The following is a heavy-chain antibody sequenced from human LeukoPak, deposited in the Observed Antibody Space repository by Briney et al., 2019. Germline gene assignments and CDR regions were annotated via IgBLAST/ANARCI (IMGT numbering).Heavy chain of an antibody. J-gene: IGHJ4*02. CDR1: GFTFSSYW. CDR2: IKQDGSEK. Sequence: GGSLRLSCAASGFTFSSYWMSWVRQAPGKGLEWVANIKQDGSEKYYVDSVKGRFTISRDNAKNSLYLQMNSLRAEDTAVYYCASDGWAGYCSTSSCSSVFDNWGQGTLVTVSS. D-gene: IGHD2-2*01. CDR3: ASDGWAGYCSTSSCSSVFDN. V-gene: IGHV3-7*01.